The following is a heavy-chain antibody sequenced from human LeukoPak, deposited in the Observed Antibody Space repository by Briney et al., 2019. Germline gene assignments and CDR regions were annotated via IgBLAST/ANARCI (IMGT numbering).Heavy chain of an antibody. CDR2: IYYSGST. J-gene: IGHJ6*02. V-gene: IGHV4-59*01. Sequence: PSETLSLTCAVYGGSFSSYYWSWIRQPPGKGLEWIGYIYYSGSTNYNPSLKSRVTISVDTSKNQFSLKLSSVTAADTAVYYCARGLGLERLAWGKPRNYSMDVWGQGTTVTVSS. CDR3: ARGLGLERLAWGKPRNYSMDV. D-gene: IGHD1-1*01. CDR1: GGSFSSYY.